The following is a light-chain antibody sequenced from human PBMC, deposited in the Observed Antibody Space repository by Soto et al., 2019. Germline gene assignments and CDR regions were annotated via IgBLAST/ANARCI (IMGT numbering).Light chain of an antibody. Sequence: IHMNQSPSSLSASVGDRVTITCRASQRITTYLNWYQQKPGKAPKLLISTAATLQGGVPSRFSGSGSGTDFTLTITTLQPEDFATYFCQQSYSTPYTFGQGTKLEIK. CDR3: QQSYSTPYT. J-gene: IGKJ2*01. CDR2: TAA. CDR1: QRITTY. V-gene: IGKV1-39*01.